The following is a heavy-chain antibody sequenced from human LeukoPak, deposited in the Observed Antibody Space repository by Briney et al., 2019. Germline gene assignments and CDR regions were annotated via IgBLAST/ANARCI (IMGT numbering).Heavy chain of an antibody. CDR2: INPNSGGT. CDR3: ARVGAYSGYDFGYYYYMDV. Sequence: ASVKVSCKASGYTFTGYYMHWVRQAPGQGLEWMGWINPNSGGTNYAQKFQGRVTMTRDTSISTAYMELRSLRSDDTAVYYCARVGAYSGYDFGYYYYMDVWGKGTTVTVSS. D-gene: IGHD5-12*01. CDR1: GYTFTGYY. V-gene: IGHV1-2*02. J-gene: IGHJ6*03.